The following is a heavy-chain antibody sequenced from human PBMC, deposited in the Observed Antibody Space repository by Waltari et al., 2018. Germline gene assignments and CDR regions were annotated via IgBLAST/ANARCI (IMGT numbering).Heavy chain of an antibody. V-gene: IGHV4-34*01. CDR1: GGSFIGYY. CDR2: INHRGNT. Sequence: QVQLQQWGAGLLKPSETLSLTCAVYGGSFIGYYWSWIRQPPGKGLEWIGEINHRGNTSYNPSLKSRVTISVDTSKNQFSLNLNSVTAADTAVYYCAREEYFYDSSGYSRKYYFDYWGQGTLVTVSS. D-gene: IGHD3-22*01. CDR3: AREEYFYDSSGYSRKYYFDY. J-gene: IGHJ4*02.